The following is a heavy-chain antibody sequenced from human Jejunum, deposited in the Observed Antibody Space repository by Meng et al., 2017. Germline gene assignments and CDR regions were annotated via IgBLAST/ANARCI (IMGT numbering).Heavy chain of an antibody. CDR1: GVPVNIRTYY. CDR2: IDNSGST. D-gene: IGHD6-19*01. J-gene: IGHJ2*01. CDR3: ARAAAGTGFGYFDL. Sequence: QVLQQESGPGLVRPSETLLLMCTASGVPVNIRTYYWSWIRQPPGKGLEWIAYIDNSGSTNYNPSLKSRVIISADTSKNQFYLQMSSLTAADTAVYYCARAAAGTGFGYFDLWGRGTLVTVSS. V-gene: IGHV4-61*01.